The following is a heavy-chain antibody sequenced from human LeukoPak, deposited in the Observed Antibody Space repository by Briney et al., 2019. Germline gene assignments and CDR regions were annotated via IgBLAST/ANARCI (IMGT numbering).Heavy chain of an antibody. V-gene: IGHV4-59*01. CDR2: IYYRRST. CDR1: RGSNSSYY. J-gene: IGHJ4*02. D-gene: IGHD5-12*01. Sequence: PSETLSLTCTVSRGSNSSYYWSGIRPPPAKGREWIVYIYYRRSTNYNPSLKIRVTISVDTSKNQFSLKLSSVTGADTAVYYCARRIGGYVDYWGQGTLVTVSS. CDR3: ARRIGGYVDY.